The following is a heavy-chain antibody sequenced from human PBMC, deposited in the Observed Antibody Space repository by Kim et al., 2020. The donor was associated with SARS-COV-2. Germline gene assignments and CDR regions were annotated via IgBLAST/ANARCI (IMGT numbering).Heavy chain of an antibody. V-gene: IGHV3-7*01. D-gene: IGHD3-10*01. Sequence: GGSLRLSCAASGFTFSSYWMSWVRQAPGKGLEWVANIKQDGSEKYYVDSVKGRFTISRDNAKNSLYLQMNSLRAEDTAVYYCARDNGVRGVTPYGMDVWGQGTTVTVSS. CDR1: GFTFSSYW. J-gene: IGHJ6*02. CDR2: IKQDGSEK. CDR3: ARDNGVRGVTPYGMDV.